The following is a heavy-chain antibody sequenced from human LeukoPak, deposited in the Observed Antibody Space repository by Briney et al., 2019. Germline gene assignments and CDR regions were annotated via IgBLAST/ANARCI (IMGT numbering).Heavy chain of an antibody. CDR3: ARPLSGSSSWHGDAFDI. Sequence: SETLSLTCTVSGGSISSSTHYWGWIRHPLGKGLEWIGSIYYSGSTYYNASLKSRVTVSADTSKNQFSLKLSSVTAADTAVYYCARPLSGSSSWHGDAFDIWGQGTMVTVSS. CDR1: GGSISSSTHY. J-gene: IGHJ3*02. V-gene: IGHV4-39*01. D-gene: IGHD6-13*01. CDR2: IYYSGST.